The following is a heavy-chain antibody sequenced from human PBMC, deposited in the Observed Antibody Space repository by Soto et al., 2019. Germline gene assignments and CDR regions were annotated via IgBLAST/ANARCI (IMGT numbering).Heavy chain of an antibody. D-gene: IGHD3-10*02. CDR3: DVLYGMDV. CDR1: EGTCVDYA. J-gene: IGHJ6*01. Sequence: LSWSAAEGTCVDYAVSWIRQNPGKGLQWVGFIRSKAYGGTTEYAASVKGRFTISRDDSKSIAYLQMNSLKTEDTAVYYCDVLYGMDVWGQGSTVPAFS. V-gene: IGHV3-49*03. CDR2: IRSKAYGGTT.